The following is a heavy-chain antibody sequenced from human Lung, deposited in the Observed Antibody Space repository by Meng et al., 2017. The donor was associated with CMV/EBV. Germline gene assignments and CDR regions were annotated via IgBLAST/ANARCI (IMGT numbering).Heavy chain of an antibody. CDR2: INHSGST. Sequence: SETLSLXXAVYGGSFSGYYWSWIRQPPGKGLEWIGEINHSGSTNHNPSLKSRVTISVDTSKNQFSLKLSSVTAADTAVYYCARGGYCSSTSCYAGRPFDYWGQGTLVXVSS. CDR3: ARGGYCSSTSCYAGRPFDY. V-gene: IGHV4-34*01. D-gene: IGHD2-2*01. J-gene: IGHJ4*02. CDR1: GGSFSGYY.